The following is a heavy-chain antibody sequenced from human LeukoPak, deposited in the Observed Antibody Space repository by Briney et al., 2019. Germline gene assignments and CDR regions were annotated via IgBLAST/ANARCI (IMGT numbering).Heavy chain of an antibody. V-gene: IGHV3-49*03. CDR1: GFTFGDYA. Sequence: GGSLRLSCTASGFTFGDYAMSWFRQAPGKGLEWVGFIRSKAYGGTTEYAASVKGRFTISRDDSKSIAYLQMNSLKTEDTAVYYCTREVLWFGELGLSDYWGQGTLVTVSS. J-gene: IGHJ4*02. CDR3: TREVLWFGELGLSDY. CDR2: IRSKAYGGTT. D-gene: IGHD3-10*01.